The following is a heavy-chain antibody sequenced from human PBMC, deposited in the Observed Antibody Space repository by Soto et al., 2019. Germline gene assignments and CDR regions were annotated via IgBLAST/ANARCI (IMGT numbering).Heavy chain of an antibody. CDR2: ISSSSSYI. CDR3: ARGVGPSWFDP. D-gene: IGHD3-10*01. V-gene: IGHV3-21*01. J-gene: IGHJ5*02. Sequence: GGSLRLSCAASGFTFSSYSMNWVRQAPGKGLEWVSSISSSSSYIYYADSVKGRFTISRDNTKNSLYLQMNSLRAEDTAVYYCARGVGPSWFDPWGQGTLVTVSS. CDR1: GFTFSSYS.